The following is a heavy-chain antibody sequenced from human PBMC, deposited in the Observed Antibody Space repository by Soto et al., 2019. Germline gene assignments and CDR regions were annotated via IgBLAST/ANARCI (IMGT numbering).Heavy chain of an antibody. CDR2: ISYDGSNK. CDR3: ARGDIVGATRDAFDL. V-gene: IGHV3-30-3*01. CDR1: GFTFSSYA. J-gene: IGHJ3*01. Sequence: QVQLVESGGGVVQPGRSLRLSCAASGFTFSSYAMHWVRQAPGKGLEWVAVISYDGSNKYYADSVKGRFTISRDNSKNTLYLQMTSLRAEDTAVYYCARGDIVGATRDAFDLWGQGTMVTVSS. D-gene: IGHD1-26*01.